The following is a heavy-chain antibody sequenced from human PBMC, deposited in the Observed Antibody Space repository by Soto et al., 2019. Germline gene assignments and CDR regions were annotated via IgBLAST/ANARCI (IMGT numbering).Heavy chain of an antibody. J-gene: IGHJ4*02. Sequence: SLRLSCAASGFRFSDHYMTWIRQAPGKGLEWVSKISGGGTTMYYADSVKGRLTVSRDNAKNSLYLQMNSLRAEDTAVYYCAGDPYYYGSAFWGQGTLVTVSS. D-gene: IGHD3-10*01. V-gene: IGHV3-11*01. CDR1: GFRFSDHY. CDR2: ISGGGTTM. CDR3: AGDPYYYGSAF.